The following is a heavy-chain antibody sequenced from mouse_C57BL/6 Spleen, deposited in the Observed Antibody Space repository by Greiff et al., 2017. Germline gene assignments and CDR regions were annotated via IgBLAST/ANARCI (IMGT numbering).Heavy chain of an antibody. V-gene: IGHV1-22*01. CDR2: INPNNGGT. CDR3: ARGGYYGSSGYFDV. Sequence: EVQLQQSGPELVKPGASVKMSCKASGYTFTDYNMHWVKQSHGKSLEWIGYINPNNGGTSYNQKFKGKATLTVNKSSSTAYMELRSLTSEDSAVYYCARGGYYGSSGYFDVWGTGTTVTVSS. CDR1: GYTFTDYN. J-gene: IGHJ1*03. D-gene: IGHD1-1*01.